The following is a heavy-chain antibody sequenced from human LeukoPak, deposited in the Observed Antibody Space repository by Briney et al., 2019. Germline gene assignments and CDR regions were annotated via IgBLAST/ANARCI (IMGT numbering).Heavy chain of an antibody. D-gene: IGHD3-10*01. Sequence: ASVTVSCKASGYTFTSYYMHWVRQAPGQGLEWMGIINPSGGSTSYAQKFQGRVTITRDTSTSTVYMELSSLRSEDTAVYYCARASLGEVVAPGDAFDIWGQGTMVTVSS. V-gene: IGHV1-46*01. J-gene: IGHJ3*02. CDR2: INPSGGST. CDR1: GYTFTSYY. CDR3: ARASLGEVVAPGDAFDI.